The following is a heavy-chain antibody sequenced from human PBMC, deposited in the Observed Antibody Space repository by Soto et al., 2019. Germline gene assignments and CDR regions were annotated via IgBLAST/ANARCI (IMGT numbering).Heavy chain of an antibody. CDR3: ARGRRRYCSGGSCYDFDL. D-gene: IGHD2-15*01. CDR1: GGIFSDYY. V-gene: IGHV4-34*01. J-gene: IGHJ2*01. CDR2: INHSGST. Sequence: PSETMSLTCGVYGGIFSDYYWSWIRQPPGKGLEWIGEINHSGSTNYNPVLKSRVTISVDTSKNQFSLKLSSVTAADTAVYYCARGRRRYCSGGSCYDFDLWGRGTLVTVSS.